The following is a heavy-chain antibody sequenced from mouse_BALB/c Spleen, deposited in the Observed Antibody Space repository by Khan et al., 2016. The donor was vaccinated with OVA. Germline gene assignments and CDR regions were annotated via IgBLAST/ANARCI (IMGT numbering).Heavy chain of an antibody. D-gene: IGHD1-1*01. CDR3: ARGNYYGSNSWFAY. J-gene: IGHJ3*01. CDR1: GYSFTDYT. V-gene: IGHV1-18*01. CDR2: INPYNGYT. Sequence: VQLKESGPELVKPGASMKISCKASGYSFTDYTMNWVKQSHGKNLEWIGLINPYNGYTSYNQKFKGKATLTVDKSSSTAYMELLSLTSEDSAVYYCARGNYYGSNSWFAYWGQGTLVTVSA.